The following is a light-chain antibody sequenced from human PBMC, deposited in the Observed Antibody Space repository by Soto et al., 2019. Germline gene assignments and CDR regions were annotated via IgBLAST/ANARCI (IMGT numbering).Light chain of an antibody. CDR1: QSVSSSY. CDR3: QQHGSSPRLT. Sequence: EIVLTQSPGTLSLSPGEKDTLSCRASQSVSSSYLAWYQQKPGQAPRLLIYGASSRATGIPDRFSGSGSGTDFTLTISRLEPEDFAVYYCQQHGSSPRLTFGGGTKV. J-gene: IGKJ4*01. CDR2: GAS. V-gene: IGKV3-20*01.